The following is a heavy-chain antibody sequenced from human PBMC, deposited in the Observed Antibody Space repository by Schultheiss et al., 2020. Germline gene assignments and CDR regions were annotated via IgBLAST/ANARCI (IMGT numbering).Heavy chain of an antibody. D-gene: IGHD5-18*01. Sequence: SETLSLTCTVSGGSISSYYWSWIRQPAGKGLEWIGYIYYSGSTYYNPSLKSRVTISVDTSKNQFSLKLSSVTAADTAVYYCARARAYTAMVRLYGMDVWGQGTTVTVSS. J-gene: IGHJ6*02. V-gene: IGHV4-59*06. CDR3: ARARAYTAMVRLYGMDV. CDR2: IYYSGST. CDR1: GGSISSYY.